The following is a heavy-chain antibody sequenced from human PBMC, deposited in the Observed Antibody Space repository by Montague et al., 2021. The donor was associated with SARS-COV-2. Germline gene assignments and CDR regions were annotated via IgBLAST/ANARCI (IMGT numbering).Heavy chain of an antibody. CDR1: GGSFSVYY. D-gene: IGHD2-2*01. V-gene: IGHV4-34*01. Sequence: SETLSLTCAVYGGSFSVYYWSWLRQSPRSGLERIAEINHSGTANYNPSLKSRVGISVDTSKNQFTLKLTSVTAADTAMYYCAKEREAVRAARTLVAFDLWGQGTMVTVSS. CDR3: AKEREAVRAARTLVAFDL. J-gene: IGHJ3*01. CDR2: INHSGTA.